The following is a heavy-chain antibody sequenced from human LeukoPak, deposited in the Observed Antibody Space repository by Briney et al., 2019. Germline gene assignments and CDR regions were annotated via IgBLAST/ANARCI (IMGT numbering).Heavy chain of an antibody. V-gene: IGHV4-34*01. Sequence: SETLSLTCAVYGGSFSGYYWSWIRQPPGKGLEWIGEINHSGSTNYNPSLKSRVTISVDTSKNQFSLKLSSVTAADTAVYYCARLLSILKPFDPWGQGTLVTVSS. CDR2: INHSGST. J-gene: IGHJ5*02. CDR3: ARLLSILKPFDP. CDR1: GGSFSGYY. D-gene: IGHD6-6*01.